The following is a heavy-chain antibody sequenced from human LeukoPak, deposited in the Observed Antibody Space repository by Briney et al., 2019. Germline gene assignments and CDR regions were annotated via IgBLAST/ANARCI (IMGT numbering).Heavy chain of an antibody. CDR3: ARTTVVRQPWGFDY. Sequence: SETLSLTCPVSGGFISSGGYYWSWIRQHPGKGLEWIGYIYYSGSTNYNPSLKSRVTISVDTSKNQFSLKLSSVTAADTAVYYCARTTVVRQPWGFDYWGQGTLVTVSS. J-gene: IGHJ4*02. CDR1: GGFISSGGYY. V-gene: IGHV4-61*08. CDR2: IYYSGST. D-gene: IGHD4-23*01.